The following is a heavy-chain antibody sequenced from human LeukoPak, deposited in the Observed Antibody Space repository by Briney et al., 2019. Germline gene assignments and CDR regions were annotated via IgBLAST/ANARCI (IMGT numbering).Heavy chain of an antibody. CDR2: ISTSGTT. CDR1: GGSISSSY. V-gene: IGHV4-4*07. J-gene: IGHJ5*02. D-gene: IGHD1-26*01. CDR3: ARDMGGGWFDP. Sequence: SETLSLXCSISGGSISSSYWNWIRRPAGKELEWIGRISTSGTTNYSPSLKGRLTMSIDTSKKQFSLNLRSVTAADTAMYYCARDMGGGWFDPWGQGALVTVSS.